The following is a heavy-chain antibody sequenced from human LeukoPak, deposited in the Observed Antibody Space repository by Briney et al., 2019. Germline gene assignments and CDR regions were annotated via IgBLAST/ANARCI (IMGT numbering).Heavy chain of an antibody. CDR1: GGSISSGGYY. D-gene: IGHD4-11*01. V-gene: IGHV4-39*07. CDR2: INHSGST. Sequence: ASETLSLTCTVSGGSISSGGYYWSWIRQPPGKGLEWIGEINHSGSTSYNPSLKSRVTISVDTSKNQFSLKLSSVTAADTAVYYCASWNREWATVRNYYYYGMDVWGQGTTVTVSS. J-gene: IGHJ6*02. CDR3: ASWNREWATVRNYYYYGMDV.